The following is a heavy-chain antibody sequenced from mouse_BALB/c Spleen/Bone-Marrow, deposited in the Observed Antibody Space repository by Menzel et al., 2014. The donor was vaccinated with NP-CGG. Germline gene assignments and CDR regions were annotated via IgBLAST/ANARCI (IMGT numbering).Heavy chain of an antibody. CDR3: TREGDSPFAY. V-gene: IGHV1S81*02. CDR2: INPSNGGT. Sequence: QVQLQQPGAELVKPGASVKLSCKASGYTFTSYYMYWVKQRPGQGLEWIGEINPSNGGTDFNEKFKSKATLTVDKSSSTAYMQLSSLTSEDSAVYYCTREGDSPFAYWGQGTLVTVSA. J-gene: IGHJ3*01. D-gene: IGHD2-13*01. CDR1: GYTFTSYY.